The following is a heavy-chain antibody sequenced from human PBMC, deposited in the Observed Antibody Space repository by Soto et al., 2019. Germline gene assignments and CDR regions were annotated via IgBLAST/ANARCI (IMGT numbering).Heavy chain of an antibody. J-gene: IGHJ5*02. CDR2: IYVTGAV. D-gene: IGHD2-21*01. Sequence: TLSLTCSVSGAALNSGNYYCICIRQFPGKGLEWIGHIYVTGAVDYNPSLRDRITISQDTSERQFSLNLRLVTAADTAVYYCARLRIATNNYKWFDPWGQGTLVTVSS. CDR1: GAALNSGNYY. V-gene: IGHV4-31*03. CDR3: ARLRIATNNYKWFDP.